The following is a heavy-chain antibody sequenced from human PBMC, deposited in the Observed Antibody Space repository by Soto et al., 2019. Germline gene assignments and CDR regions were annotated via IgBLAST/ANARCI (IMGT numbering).Heavy chain of an antibody. CDR3: ARSGYSYPYSDY. CDR1: VYSISSGYY. Sequence: ETLSLTGTVSVYSISSGYYWGCIRQPPGKGLECIGSIYHTGSTYYNPSLKSRVTISVDTSKNQFSLKLSSVTAADTAVYYCARSGYSYPYSDYWGQGILVTVSS. V-gene: IGHV4-38-2*02. J-gene: IGHJ4*02. D-gene: IGHD5-18*01. CDR2: IYHTGST.